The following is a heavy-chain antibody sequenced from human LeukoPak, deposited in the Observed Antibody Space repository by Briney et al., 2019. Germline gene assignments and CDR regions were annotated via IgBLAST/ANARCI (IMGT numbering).Heavy chain of an antibody. J-gene: IGHJ4*02. Sequence: GGSLRLSCTASGFSFSGHWMHWARQLPGKGLVWVSRISPTGSTTSYADSVKGRFTVSRDNAKNSLYLQMNSLRAEDTALYYCAKDMGATPYYFDYWGQGTLVTVSS. CDR2: ISPTGSTT. CDR3: AKDMGATPYYFDY. V-gene: IGHV3-74*01. CDR1: GFSFSGHW. D-gene: IGHD1-26*01.